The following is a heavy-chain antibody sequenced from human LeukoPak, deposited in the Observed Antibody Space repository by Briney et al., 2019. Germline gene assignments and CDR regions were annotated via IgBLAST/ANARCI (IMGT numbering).Heavy chain of an antibody. J-gene: IGHJ4*02. V-gene: IGHV4-61*02. D-gene: IGHD5-12*01. CDR1: GNSISSGDNY. CDR2: IYTSGST. CDR3: ARVSGYDWESFYDY. Sequence: SETLSLTCTVSGNSISSGDNYWSWIRQPAGKGLEWIGRIYTSGSTNYNPSLKSRVTISVDTSKNQFSLKLTSVTAADTAVYYCARVSGYDWESFYDYWGQGTLVTVSS.